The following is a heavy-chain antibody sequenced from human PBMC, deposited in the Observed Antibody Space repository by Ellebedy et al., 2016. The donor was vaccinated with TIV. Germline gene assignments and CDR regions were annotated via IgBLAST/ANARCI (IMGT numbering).Heavy chain of an antibody. CDR2: MNPNSGNT. CDR3: ARGGEGLDY. CDR1: GYTFTGYY. V-gene: IGHV1-8*03. J-gene: IGHJ4*02. D-gene: IGHD3-10*01. Sequence: AASVKVSCKASGYTFTGYYIHWVRQATGQGLEWMGWMNPNSGNTGYAQKFQGRVTITRNTSISTAYMELSSLRSEDTAVYYCARGGEGLDYWGQGTLVTVSS.